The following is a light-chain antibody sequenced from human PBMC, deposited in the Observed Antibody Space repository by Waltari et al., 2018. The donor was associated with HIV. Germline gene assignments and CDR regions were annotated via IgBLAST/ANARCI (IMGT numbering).Light chain of an antibody. CDR2: WAS. J-gene: IGKJ2*01. Sequence: DIVMTQSPDSLAVSLGERAAINCKSSQSVLYSSKNKNYLAWYQQKPGQPPKLLIYWASTRESGVPDRFSGSGSGTDFTLTISSLRAEDVALYYCQQYYSTPPTFGQGTKLEIK. CDR3: QQYYSTPPT. CDR1: QSVLYSSKNKNY. V-gene: IGKV4-1*01.